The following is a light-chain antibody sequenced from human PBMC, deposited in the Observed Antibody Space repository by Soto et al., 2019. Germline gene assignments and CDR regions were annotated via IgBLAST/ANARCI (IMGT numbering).Light chain of an antibody. CDR2: KAS. CDR3: QQYNSYLYT. Sequence: DIQMTQSPSTLSASVGDRVTITCRASQSISSWLAWYQQKPGKAPKLLIYKASSLESGVPSRFVGSGSGTEFALTISSLQPDDVATYYCQQYNSYLYTVGQGTKLEIK. CDR1: QSISSW. J-gene: IGKJ2*01. V-gene: IGKV1-5*03.